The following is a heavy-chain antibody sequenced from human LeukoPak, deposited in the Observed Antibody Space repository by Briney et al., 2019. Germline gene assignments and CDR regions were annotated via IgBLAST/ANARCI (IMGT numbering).Heavy chain of an antibody. CDR1: GGSISSYY. Sequence: SETLSLTCTVSGGSISSYYWSWLRQPPGKGLEWIGYIYYSGSANYNPSLKSRVTISVDTSKNQFSLKLSSVTAADTAVYYCARHSRGWYPDYWGQGTLVTVSS. CDR2: IYYSGSA. J-gene: IGHJ4*02. CDR3: ARHSRGWYPDY. V-gene: IGHV4-59*08. D-gene: IGHD6-19*01.